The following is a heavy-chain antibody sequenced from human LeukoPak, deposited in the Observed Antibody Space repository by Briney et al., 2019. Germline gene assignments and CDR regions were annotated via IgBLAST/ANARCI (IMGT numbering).Heavy chain of an antibody. V-gene: IGHV3-74*01. D-gene: IGHD6-13*01. CDR2: IKSDGSST. CDR3: ARGAAAGRCFDY. CDR1: GFTFRTSW. Sequence: PGGSLRLSCAASGFTFRTSWMHWVRQAPGKGLVWVSRIKSDGSSTSYADSVKGRFTISRDNAENSLYLQMNSLRAEDTAVYYCARGAAAGRCFDYWGQGTLVTVSS. J-gene: IGHJ4*02.